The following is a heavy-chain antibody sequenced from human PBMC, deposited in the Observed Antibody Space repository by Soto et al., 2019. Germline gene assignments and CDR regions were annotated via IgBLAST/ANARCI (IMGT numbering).Heavy chain of an antibody. V-gene: IGHV5-10-1*01. J-gene: IGHJ6*02. CDR2: IDPSDSYT. CDR1: GYSFTSYW. Sequence: GESLKISCKGSGYSFTSYWISWVRQMPGKGLEWMGRIDPSDSYTNYSPSFQGHVTISADKSISTAYLQWSSLKASDTAMYYCATIWNYYYGMDVWGQGTTVTVSS. CDR3: ATIWNYYYGMDV. D-gene: IGHD3-3*01.